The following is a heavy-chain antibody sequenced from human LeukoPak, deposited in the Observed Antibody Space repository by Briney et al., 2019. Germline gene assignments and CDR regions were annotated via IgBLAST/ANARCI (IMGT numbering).Heavy chain of an antibody. CDR3: ARSRAGGYDAFDI. J-gene: IGHJ3*02. D-gene: IGHD6-25*01. CDR1: GGSISPFY. CDR2: IYYTGGT. Sequence: SETLSLTCTVSGGSISPFYWNWIRQPPGKGLEWIGYIYYTGGTSYSPSLNSRATISVDTSKNQFSLKLSSVTAADTAVYYCARSRAGGYDAFDIWGQGTMVTVSS. V-gene: IGHV4-59*01.